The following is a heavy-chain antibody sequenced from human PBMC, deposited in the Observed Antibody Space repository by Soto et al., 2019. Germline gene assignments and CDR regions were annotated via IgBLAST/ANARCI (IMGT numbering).Heavy chain of an antibody. CDR2: KNPNSGNT. CDR3: ARLKILARGFDP. D-gene: IGHD5-12*01. J-gene: IGHJ5*02. V-gene: IGHV1-8*01. Sequence: QVQLVQSGAEVKKPGASVKVSCKASGYTFTSYDINWVRQATGQGLEWMGWKNPNSGNTGYAQKFQGRVTMTRNTSISTAYMELSSLRSEDTAVYYCARLKILARGFDPWGQGTLVTVSS. CDR1: GYTFTSYD.